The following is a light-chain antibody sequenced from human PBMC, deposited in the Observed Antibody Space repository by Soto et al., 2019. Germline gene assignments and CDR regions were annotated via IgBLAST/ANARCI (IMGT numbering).Light chain of an antibody. J-gene: IGKJ4*01. CDR3: QEYGRAPPCTLT. V-gene: IGKV3-20*01. CDR1: QSVSSSY. CDR2: GAS. Sequence: EMVLTQSPGTLSLSPGERATLSCRASQSVSSSYLAWYQQKPGQAPRLLIYGASSRATGIPDRFSGSGSGTDFTLTISRLELDDLAVYDCQEYGRAPPCTLTRGGGTEVDIK.